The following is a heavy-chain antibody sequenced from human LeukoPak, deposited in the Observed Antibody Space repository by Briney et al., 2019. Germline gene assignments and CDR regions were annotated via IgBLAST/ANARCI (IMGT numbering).Heavy chain of an antibody. J-gene: IGHJ2*01. Sequence: PGGSLRLSCAASGFTFSSYSMNWVRQAPGKGLDCVSYVSSSSSTLYYVDSVKGRFTISRDNAKNSLYLQMNSLRDEDTAVYYCARDQLSPRWYFDLWGRGTLVTVSS. CDR1: GFTFSSYS. D-gene: IGHD3-16*02. CDR2: VSSSSSTL. CDR3: ARDQLSPRWYFDL. V-gene: IGHV3-48*02.